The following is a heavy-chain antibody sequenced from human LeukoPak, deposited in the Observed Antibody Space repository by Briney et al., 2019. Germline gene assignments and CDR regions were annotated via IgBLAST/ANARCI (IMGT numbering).Heavy chain of an antibody. D-gene: IGHD6-13*01. J-gene: IGHJ5*02. CDR2: ISAYNGNT. Sequence: GGTLRLSCAASGFTFSSYGMSWVRQAPGQGLEWMGWISAYNGNTNYAQKLQGRVTMTTDTSTSTAYMELRSLRSDDTAVYYCARGVAAGSWGQGTLVTVSS. V-gene: IGHV1-18*01. CDR1: GFTFSSYG. CDR3: ARGVAAGS.